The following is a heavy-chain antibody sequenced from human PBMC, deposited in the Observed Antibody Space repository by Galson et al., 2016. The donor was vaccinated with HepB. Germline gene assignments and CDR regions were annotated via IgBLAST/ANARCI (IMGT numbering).Heavy chain of an antibody. CDR1: GYTFTTSG. CDR2: ISTYSGNT. CDR3: ARDVQYRFDS. D-gene: IGHD2/OR15-2a*01. V-gene: IGHV1-18*01. J-gene: IGHJ4*02. Sequence: SVKVSCKASGYTFTTSGISWVRQAPGQGLEWMGWISTYSGNTKYAQKFQGGLTLTTDSSTTTAYMELRSLRFDVTDLYYCARDVQYRFDSWGQGTLVTVSS.